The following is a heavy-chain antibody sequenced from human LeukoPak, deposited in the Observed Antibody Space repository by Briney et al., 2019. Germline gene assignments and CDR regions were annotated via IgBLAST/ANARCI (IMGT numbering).Heavy chain of an antibody. V-gene: IGHV4-59*08. CDR3: ARLQNGSYLDF. D-gene: IGHD1-26*01. CDR1: GGSISGYY. CDR2: IYYSGST. Sequence: SETLSLTCTVSGGSISGYYWTWLRQPPGKGLEWIGYIYYSGSTNYNPSLKSRVSISVDTSKKQFSLKLTSVTAADTAVYYCARLQNGSYLDFWGQGTLVTVSS. J-gene: IGHJ4*02.